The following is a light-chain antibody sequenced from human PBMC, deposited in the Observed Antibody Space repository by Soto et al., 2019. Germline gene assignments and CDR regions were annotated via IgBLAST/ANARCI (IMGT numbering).Light chain of an antibody. Sequence: DIQITQSPSTLSGSVGDRFTITCRASQTISSWLAWYRQKPGKAPKLLIYDASSLQSGVPSRFSGSGSGTECALTISSLQPDDVATYYCQHYKTYSRTFGQGTKVDIK. J-gene: IGKJ1*01. CDR2: DAS. CDR1: QTISSW. CDR3: QHYKTYSRT. V-gene: IGKV1-5*01.